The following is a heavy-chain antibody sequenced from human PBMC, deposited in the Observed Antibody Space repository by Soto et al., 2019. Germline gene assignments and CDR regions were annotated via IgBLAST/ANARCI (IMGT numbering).Heavy chain of an antibody. V-gene: IGHV4-59*08. CDR3: ARQGFGPLHGLVDV. D-gene: IGHD3-10*01. CDR2: VHHSWGS. J-gene: IGHJ6*02. Sequence: QVQLQESGPGLVKPSETMSLSCTVSGGSISSYYWSWFRQSPGKRMEWIGYVHHSWGSSYNPSLRXXVXXSLDTSMSQFSLKVTSVTATDTAVYYCARQGFGPLHGLVDVWGQGTTVTVSS. CDR1: GGSISSYY.